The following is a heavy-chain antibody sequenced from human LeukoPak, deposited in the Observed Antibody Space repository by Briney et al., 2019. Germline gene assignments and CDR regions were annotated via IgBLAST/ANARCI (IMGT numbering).Heavy chain of an antibody. D-gene: IGHD5/OR15-5a*01. CDR2: TYYRSTWYN. Sequence: SQALSLTCVISGDSVSGGSAAWNWIRQSPSRGLEWLGRTYYRSTWYNDYAESVKGRITITPDTSKNQFSLQLNYCAGITGVYGFGTFDIWGQGTVVTVSP. J-gene: IGHJ3*02. CDR1: GDSVSGGSAA. CDR3: TFDI. V-gene: IGHV6-1*01.